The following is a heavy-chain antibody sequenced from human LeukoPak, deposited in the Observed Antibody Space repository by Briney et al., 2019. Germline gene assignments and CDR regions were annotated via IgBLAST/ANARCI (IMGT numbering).Heavy chain of an antibody. CDR1: GYTFTSYD. CDR3: ARGLRFLEKYFDY. J-gene: IGHJ4*02. Sequence: ASVKVSCKASGYTFTSYDINWVRQATGQGLEWMGWMNPNSGNTGYAQKFQGRVTITADESTSTAYMELSSLRSEDTAVYYCARGLRFLEKYFDYWGQGTLVTVSS. V-gene: IGHV1-8*01. CDR2: MNPNSGNT. D-gene: IGHD3-3*01.